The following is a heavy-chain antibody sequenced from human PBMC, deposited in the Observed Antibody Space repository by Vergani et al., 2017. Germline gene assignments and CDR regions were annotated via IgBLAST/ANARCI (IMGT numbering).Heavy chain of an antibody. CDR1: GFSLSTSGMC. J-gene: IGHJ4*02. Sequence: QVTLRESGPALVKPTQTLTLTCTFSGFSLSTSGMCVSWIRQPPGKALEWLALIDLDDDKYYRTSLKTRLTISKDTSKNQVVLTMTNMDPVDTATYYCSRIRMVTTGFDYWGQGTLVTVSS. CDR2: IDLDDDK. CDR3: SRIRMVTTGFDY. V-gene: IGHV2-70*01. D-gene: IGHD3-22*01.